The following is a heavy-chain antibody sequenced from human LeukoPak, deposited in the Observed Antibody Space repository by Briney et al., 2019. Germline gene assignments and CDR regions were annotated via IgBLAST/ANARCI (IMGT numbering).Heavy chain of an antibody. CDR3: ARAGSGGYYFDY. Sequence: GGSLRLSCAASGFTFSFYAMSWVRQAPGKGLEWVSSLSGSGGDTYYADSVKGRFTISRDNSKSTLYLQVNSLRAADTAVYYCARAGSGGYYFDYWGQGTLVTVSS. CDR2: LSGSGGDT. CDR1: GFTFSFYA. J-gene: IGHJ4*02. V-gene: IGHV3-23*01. D-gene: IGHD3-10*01.